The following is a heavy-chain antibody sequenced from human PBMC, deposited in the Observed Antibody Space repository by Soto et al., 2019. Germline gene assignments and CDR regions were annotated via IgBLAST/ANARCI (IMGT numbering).Heavy chain of an antibody. CDR3: ARDRKGYSYGISYFDY. Sequence: PGGSLRLSCAASGFTFSSYGMHWVRQAPGKGLEWVAVIWYDGSNKYYADSVKGRFTISRDNSKNTLYLQMNSLRAEDTAVYYCARDRKGYSYGISYFDYWGQGTLVTVSS. D-gene: IGHD5-18*01. CDR1: GFTFSSYG. CDR2: IWYDGSNK. J-gene: IGHJ4*02. V-gene: IGHV3-33*01.